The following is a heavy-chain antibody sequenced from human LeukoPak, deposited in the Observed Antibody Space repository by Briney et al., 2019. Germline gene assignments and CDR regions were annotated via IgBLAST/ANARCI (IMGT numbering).Heavy chain of an antibody. D-gene: IGHD4-17*01. J-gene: IGHJ4*02. CDR1: GGTFSSYA. CDR2: IIPILGIA. V-gene: IGHV1-69*04. CDR3: ARSPYNRNGEPDYFTDY. Sequence: SVKVSCKASGGTFSSYAISWVRQAPGQGLEWMGRIIPILGIANYAQKFQGRVTITADKSTSTAYMELSSLRSEDTAVYYCARSPYNRNGEPDYFTDYWGQGTLVTVSS.